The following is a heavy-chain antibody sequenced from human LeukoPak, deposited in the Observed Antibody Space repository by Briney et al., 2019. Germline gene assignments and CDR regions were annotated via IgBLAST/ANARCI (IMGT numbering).Heavy chain of an antibody. CDR1: GFTFSSYG. D-gene: IGHD1-26*01. CDR3: ARGRGGRAKSYNFYY. Sequence: GGSLRLSCAASGFTFSSYGMHWVRQAPGKGLEWVAVIWYDGSNKYYADSVKGRFTISRDNSKNTLYLQMNRLRAEDTAVYYCARGRGGRAKSYNFYYRGQGTPVPVFS. V-gene: IGHV3-33*01. J-gene: IGHJ4*02. CDR2: IWYDGSNK.